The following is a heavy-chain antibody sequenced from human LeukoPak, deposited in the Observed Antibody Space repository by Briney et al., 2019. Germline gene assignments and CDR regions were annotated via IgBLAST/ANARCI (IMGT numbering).Heavy chain of an antibody. CDR1: GFTFSSYG. Sequence: GRSLRLSCAASGFTFSSYGMHWVRQAPGKGLEWVAVISYDGSNKYYADSVKGRFTISRDNSKNTLYLQMNSLRAEDTAVYYCAKIASEGAALDYWGQGTLVTVSS. CDR2: ISYDGSNK. V-gene: IGHV3-30*18. J-gene: IGHJ4*02. D-gene: IGHD1-26*01. CDR3: AKIASEGAALDY.